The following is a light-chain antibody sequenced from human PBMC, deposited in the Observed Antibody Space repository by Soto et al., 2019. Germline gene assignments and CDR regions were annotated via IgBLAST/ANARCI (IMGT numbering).Light chain of an antibody. CDR1: QDISNY. CDR2: DAA. J-gene: IGKJ5*01. Sequence: DIQMTQSPSSLSASVGDRVTITCQASQDISNYLNWYQQKPGKAPKLLIYDAANLETGGPSRFSGSGSGTDFTFTISSLQPEDIATYYGQQYDNLPITFGQGTRLEIK. V-gene: IGKV1-33*01. CDR3: QQYDNLPIT.